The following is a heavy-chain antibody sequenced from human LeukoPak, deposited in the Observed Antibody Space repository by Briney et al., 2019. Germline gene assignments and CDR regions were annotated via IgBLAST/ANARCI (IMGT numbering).Heavy chain of an antibody. CDR1: GYTFTSYG. J-gene: IGHJ4*02. D-gene: IGHD6-6*01. CDR3: ARSRNEYSSIPY. V-gene: IGHV1-3*01. Sequence: ASVKVSCKASGYTFTSYGISWVRQAPGQGLEWMGWINAGNGNTKYSQKFQGRVTITRDTSASTAYMELSSLRSEDTAVYYCARSRNEYSSIPYWGQGTLVTVSS. CDR2: INAGNGNT.